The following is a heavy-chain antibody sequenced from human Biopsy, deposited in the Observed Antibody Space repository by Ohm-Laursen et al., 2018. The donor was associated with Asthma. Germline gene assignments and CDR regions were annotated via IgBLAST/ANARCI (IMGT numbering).Heavy chain of an antibody. D-gene: IGHD6-13*01. Sequence: SVYPACRASGGPFCSWSVMWVREAPGQGLECMGFIMPNSGGTNYAQKLQGRVTMTSDTSISTAYMELSRLRSDDTALYYCARRQKSAGAWWFDPSGEGT. J-gene: IGHJ5*02. CDR2: IMPNSGGT. V-gene: IGHV1-2*02. CDR1: GGPFCSWS. CDR3: ARRQKSAGAWWFDP.